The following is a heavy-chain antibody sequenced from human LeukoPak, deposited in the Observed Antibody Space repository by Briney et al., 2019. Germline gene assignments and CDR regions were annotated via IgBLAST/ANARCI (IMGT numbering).Heavy chain of an antibody. J-gene: IGHJ4*02. CDR2: IYSGGST. Sequence: PGGSLRLSCAASGFTVSSNYMSWVRQAPGKGLEWVSVIYSGGSTYYADSVKGRFTISRDNSKNTLYLQMNSLRAEDTAVYYCCIAAADEPDYWGQGTLVTVSS. V-gene: IGHV3-53*01. CDR3: CIAAADEPDY. CDR1: GFTVSSNY. D-gene: IGHD6-13*01.